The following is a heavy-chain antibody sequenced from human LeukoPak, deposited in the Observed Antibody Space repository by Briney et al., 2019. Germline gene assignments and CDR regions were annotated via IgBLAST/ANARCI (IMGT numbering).Heavy chain of an antibody. CDR1: GFTFSAYA. V-gene: IGHV3-23*01. D-gene: IGHD6-19*01. CDR2: ITDSGGST. Sequence: GGSLRLSCAASGFTFSAYAMSWVRQAPGKGLEGVSAITDSGGSTYHADSVKGRFIISRDNSKNTLYMHMHSLRAEDTSIYYCAKGSSSARPYYFDYWGQGTLVTVSS. CDR3: AKGSSSARPYYFDY. J-gene: IGHJ4*02.